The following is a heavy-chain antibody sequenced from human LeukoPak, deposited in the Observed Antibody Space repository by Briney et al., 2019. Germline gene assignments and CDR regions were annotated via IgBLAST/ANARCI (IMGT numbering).Heavy chain of an antibody. D-gene: IGHD3-9*01. CDR3: ARAYYDILTGYPGYYYYYMDV. J-gene: IGHJ6*03. CDR2: INPNSGGT. Sequence: ASVKVSCKASGYTFTGYYMHWVRQAPGQGLEWMGWINPNSGGTNYAQKFQGRVTMTRDTSTSTVYMELSSLRSEDTAVYYCARAYYDILTGYPGYYYYYMDVWGKGTTVTVSS. V-gene: IGHV1-2*02. CDR1: GYTFTGYY.